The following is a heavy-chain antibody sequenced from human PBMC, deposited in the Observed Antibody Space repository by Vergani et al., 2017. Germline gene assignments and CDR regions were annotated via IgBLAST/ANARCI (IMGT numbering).Heavy chain of an antibody. CDR3: ARELVWGDDGNYYDYGMDV. CDR2: INPSGGHT. Sequence: QVQVVQSGAEVKKSGAPVKVSCKTSGYTFSNYYMHWVRQAPGQGLEWMGIINPSGGHTNYARKFQGRVTMTTDTSTSTAYMELRSLRSDDTAGYYCARELVWGDDGNYYDYGMDVWGQGTTVTVSS. D-gene: IGHD2-21*02. CDR1: GYTFSNYY. V-gene: IGHV1-46*01. J-gene: IGHJ6*02.